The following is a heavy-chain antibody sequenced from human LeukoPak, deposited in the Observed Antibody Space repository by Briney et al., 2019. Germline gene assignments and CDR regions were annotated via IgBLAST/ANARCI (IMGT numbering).Heavy chain of an antibody. CDR1: AYTFDNYD. V-gene: IGHV1-8*01. CDR2: MNPDSGNT. D-gene: IGHD3-3*01. J-gene: IGHJ1*01. CDR3: ARGAPVAIFGPGYDEYFEH. Sequence: SVTASRKTSAYTFDNYDINWARQAARQGLDSTGWMNPDSGNTGYAHKFQGRVTMARNTSMTTAYLELTGVTSGDTAIYYCARGAPVAIFGPGYDEYFEHWGQGTVVIVSS.